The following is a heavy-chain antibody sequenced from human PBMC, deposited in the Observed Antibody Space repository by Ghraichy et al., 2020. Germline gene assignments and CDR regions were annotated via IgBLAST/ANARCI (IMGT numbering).Heavy chain of an antibody. V-gene: IGHV4-59*08. CDR1: GVSISRYY. CDR3: ARAGGQLEYYYYYGMDV. J-gene: IGHJ6*02. D-gene: IGHD2-2*01. CDR2: ISYSGST. Sequence: SETLSLTCTVSGVSISRYYWSWIRQPPGKGLEWMAYISYSGSTNYNPSLKSRVTISVDTSKNQFSLKVTSVTAADTAVYYCARAGGQLEYYYYYGMDVWGQGTTVTVSS.